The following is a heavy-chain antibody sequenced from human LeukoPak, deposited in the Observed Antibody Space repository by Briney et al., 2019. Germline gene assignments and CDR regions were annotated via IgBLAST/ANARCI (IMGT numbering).Heavy chain of an antibody. CDR2: ISSRSFTI. D-gene: IGHD6-19*01. CDR1: GFTSSAYI. CDR3: ARSVIAVAGYDAFDI. Sequence: PGGSLRLSCAASGFTSSAYIMNWVRQAPGKGLGWGSYISSRSFTIYYADSVKGRFTISRDNAKNSLYLEMNSLRDEDTAVYYCARSVIAVAGYDAFDIWGQGTVVTVSS. V-gene: IGHV3-48*02. J-gene: IGHJ3*02.